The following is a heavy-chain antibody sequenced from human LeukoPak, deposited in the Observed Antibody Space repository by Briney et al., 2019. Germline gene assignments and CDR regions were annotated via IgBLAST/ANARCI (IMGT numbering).Heavy chain of an antibody. CDR3: ARGGFGELPLFRGMDV. V-gene: IGHV5-51*01. Sequence: GESLQISCKGSGYSFTSYWIGWVRQMPGKGLEWMGIIYPGDSDTRYSPSFQGQVTISADKSISTAYLQWSSLKASDTAMYYCARGGFGELPLFRGMDVWGQGTTVTVSS. CDR1: GYSFTSYW. CDR2: IYPGDSDT. J-gene: IGHJ6*02. D-gene: IGHD3-10*01.